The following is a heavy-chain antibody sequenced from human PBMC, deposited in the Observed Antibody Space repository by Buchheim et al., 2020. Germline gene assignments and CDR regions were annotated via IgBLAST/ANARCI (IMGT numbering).Heavy chain of an antibody. D-gene: IGHD3-22*01. CDR3: ARGRPYYYDSSGYLSGNPFDY. Sequence: QLQLQESGSGLVKPSQTLSLTCAVFGGSISSGGYSWCWIRQPPGKGLEWIGYIYHSGSTYYNPSLKSRITISVDRSKNHFSLKLSSETAADTAVYYCARGRPYYYDSSGYLSGNPFDYWGQGTL. V-gene: IGHV4-30-2*01. CDR2: IYHSGST. CDR1: GGSISSGGYS. J-gene: IGHJ4*02.